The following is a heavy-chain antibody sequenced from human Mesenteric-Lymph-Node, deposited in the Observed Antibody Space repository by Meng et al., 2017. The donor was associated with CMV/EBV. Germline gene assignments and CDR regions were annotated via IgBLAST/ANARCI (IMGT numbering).Heavy chain of an antibody. CDR3: ARESTDYCSSTSCYLLGAFDI. J-gene: IGHJ3*02. CDR2: ISYDGSNK. V-gene: IGHV3-30*19. Sequence: GGSLRLSCAASGFTFSNYDMHWVRQAPGKGLEWVAVISYDGSNKYYADSVKGRFTISRDNSKNTLYLQMNSLRAEDTAVYYCARESTDYCSSTSCYLLGAFDIWGQGTMVTVSS. CDR1: GFTFSNYD. D-gene: IGHD2-2*01.